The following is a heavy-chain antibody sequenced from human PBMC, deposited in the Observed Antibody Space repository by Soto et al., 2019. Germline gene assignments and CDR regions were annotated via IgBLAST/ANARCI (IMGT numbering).Heavy chain of an antibody. CDR3: ARHHGPTTSENWFDP. J-gene: IGHJ5*02. Sequence: QVHLVQSGVEVKTPWASVKVSCQASGYTFFTYDIIWVRQAPGQGLEWMGWISTYSGDTKYAQKFQGRVTMTTDTSPTTAYLELRSLRSDDTAVYYCARHHGPTTSENWFDPWGQGPLVTVSS. D-gene: IGHD5-12*01. V-gene: IGHV1-18*01. CDR1: GYTFFTYD. CDR2: ISTYSGDT.